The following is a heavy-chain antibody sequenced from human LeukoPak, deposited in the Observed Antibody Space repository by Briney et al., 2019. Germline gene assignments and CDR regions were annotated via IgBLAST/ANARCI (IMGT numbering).Heavy chain of an antibody. CDR2: ISGSGGST. D-gene: IGHD1-26*01. CDR1: GFTFSSYA. Sequence: GGSLRLSCAASGFTFSSYAMSWVRQAPGKGLEWVSAISGSGGSTYYADSVKGRFTISRDNSKNTLYLQMNSLRAEDTAVYYCARNLQWELLPGIDYWGQGTLVTVSS. J-gene: IGHJ4*02. CDR3: ARNLQWELLPGIDY. V-gene: IGHV3-23*01.